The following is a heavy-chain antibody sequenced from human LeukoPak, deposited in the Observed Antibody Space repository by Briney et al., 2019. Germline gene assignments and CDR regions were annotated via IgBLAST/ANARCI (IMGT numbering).Heavy chain of an antibody. D-gene: IGHD6-13*01. CDR2: IYYSGST. V-gene: IGHV4-59*01. CDR1: AGSIGSYY. J-gene: IGHJ4*02. Sequence: SETRSLTCTVSAGSIGSYYGSWIRQPPGEGLGWVGYIYYSGSTNYNPSLNRRVTISVDTSKNQFSLKLSSVTAADTAVYYCARAQWGIAAAWYDDWGQGTLVTVSS. CDR3: ARAQWGIAAAWYDD.